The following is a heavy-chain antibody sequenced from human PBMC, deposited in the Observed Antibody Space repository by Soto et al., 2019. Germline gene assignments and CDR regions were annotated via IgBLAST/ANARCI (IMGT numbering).Heavy chain of an antibody. Sequence: LSLTCTVSGGSVSSGTYYGSWVRQPPGKGMEWIPHLSYSAITNYVPSLKSRVTISVDTSKNQCSLNLSSVPAADTAVYYCARDRRIVGASTVAFGFCDQGPMVAVSS. CDR3: ARDRRIVGASTVAFGF. V-gene: IGHV4-61*01. J-gene: IGHJ3*01. D-gene: IGHD1-26*01. CDR1: GGSVSSGTYY. CDR2: LSYSAIT.